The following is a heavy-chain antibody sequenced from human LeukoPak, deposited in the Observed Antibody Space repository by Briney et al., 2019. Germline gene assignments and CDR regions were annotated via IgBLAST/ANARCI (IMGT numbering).Heavy chain of an antibody. D-gene: IGHD5-18*01. CDR3: ARDVGGYTAMVSGDY. Sequence: PSQTLSLTCNVSGGSVSSGGYFWSWVRQHPGKGLEWIGYIYFIGGAYYNPSLKTRVIISLDTSRNHFSLKLNSVTAADTAVYYCARDVGGYTAMVSGDYWGQGTLVTVSS. J-gene: IGHJ4*02. CDR1: GGSVSSGGYF. V-gene: IGHV4-31*03. CDR2: IYFIGGA.